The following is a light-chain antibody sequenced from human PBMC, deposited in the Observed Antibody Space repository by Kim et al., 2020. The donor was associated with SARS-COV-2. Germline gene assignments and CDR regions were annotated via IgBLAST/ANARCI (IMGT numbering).Light chain of an antibody. CDR3: QQYGTLPYT. CDR2: GAS. J-gene: IGKJ2*01. CDR1: QSFNSRY. V-gene: IGKV3-20*01. Sequence: LAPGERAPLTDRASQSFNSRYLAWYQVKPGQAPRLLIFGASSWATGVPDRFSGSGSGTDFTLTISSLEPEDFAVYYCQQYGTLPYTFGQGTKLEI.